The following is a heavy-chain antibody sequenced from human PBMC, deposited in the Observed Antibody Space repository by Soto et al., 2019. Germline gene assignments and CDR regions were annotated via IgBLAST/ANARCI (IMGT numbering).Heavy chain of an antibody. CDR1: GFPFSNAW. Sequence: GGSPRLSCAASGFPFSNAWLNWVRQAPGKGLEWVGRIKSKTGGGTTEYAAPVKGRFTISRDDSKNTLYLQMNSLKTEDTAVYYCTTGFYDSGGTDCWGQGT. J-gene: IGHJ4*02. V-gene: IGHV3-15*07. CDR3: TTGFYDSGGTDC. CDR2: IKSKTGGGTT. D-gene: IGHD3-22*01.